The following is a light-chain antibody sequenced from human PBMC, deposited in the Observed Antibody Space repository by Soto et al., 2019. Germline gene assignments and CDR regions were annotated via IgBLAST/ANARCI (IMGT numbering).Light chain of an antibody. V-gene: IGKV3-20*01. CDR2: DAY. Sequence: EIVLTQSPDTLSLSPGDRATLSCRASQSVGHMFLAWFQQKPGQAPRLLIFDAYRRATGIPDRFSGSGSGTNFALTISRLEPEDFALYYCHQYASSFGKFGPGTKVDI. J-gene: IGKJ1*01. CDR3: HQYASSFGK. CDR1: QSVGHMF.